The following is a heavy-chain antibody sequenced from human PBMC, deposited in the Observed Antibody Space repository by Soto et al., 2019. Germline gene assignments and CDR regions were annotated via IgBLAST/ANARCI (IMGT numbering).Heavy chain of an antibody. Sequence: ASVKVSCKASGGTFSSYAISWVRQAPGQGLEWMGGIIPIFGTANYAQKFQGRVTITADKSTSTAYMELSSLRSEDTAVYYCARGAAGVRGVIWGLARYYFDYWGQGTLVTVS. D-gene: IGHD3-10*01. V-gene: IGHV1-69*06. CDR1: GGTFSSYA. J-gene: IGHJ4*02. CDR3: ARGAAGVRGVIWGLARYYFDY. CDR2: IIPIFGTA.